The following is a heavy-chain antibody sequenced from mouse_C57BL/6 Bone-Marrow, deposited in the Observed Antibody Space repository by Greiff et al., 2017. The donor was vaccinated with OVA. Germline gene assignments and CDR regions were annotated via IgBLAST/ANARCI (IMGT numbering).Heavy chain of an antibody. CDR2: IDPENGDT. V-gene: IGHV14-4*01. CDR3: TSYYSNPY. CDR1: GFNIKDDY. J-gene: IGHJ2*01. Sequence: EVQLQESGAELVRPGASVKLSCTASGFNIKDDYMHWVKQRPEQGLEWIGWIDPENGDTEYASKFQGKATITADTSSNTAYLQLSSLTSEDTAVYYCTSYYSNPYWGQGTTLTVSS. D-gene: IGHD2-5*01.